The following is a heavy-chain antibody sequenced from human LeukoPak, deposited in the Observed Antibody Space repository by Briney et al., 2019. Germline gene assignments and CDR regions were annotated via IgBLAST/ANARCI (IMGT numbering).Heavy chain of an antibody. Sequence: PSETLSLTCTVSGGSISISNYYWGWIRQPPGKGLEWIGSFYYSGSTYYNPSLKSRVTISVDTSKNQFSLKLSSVTAADTAVYYCARPQYSSGWPYYFDYWGQGTLVTVSS. CDR2: FYYSGST. CDR1: GGSISISNYY. J-gene: IGHJ4*02. V-gene: IGHV4-39*01. D-gene: IGHD6-19*01. CDR3: ARPQYSSGWPYYFDY.